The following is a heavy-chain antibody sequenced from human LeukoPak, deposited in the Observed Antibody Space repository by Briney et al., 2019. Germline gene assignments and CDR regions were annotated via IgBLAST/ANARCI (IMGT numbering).Heavy chain of an antibody. V-gene: IGHV3-66*02. Sequence: PGGSLRLSCAASGFTVSNNYMSWVRQAPGKWLEWVSVIYSGGSTYYADFVKGRFTISKDNSKNTLYLQMNSLRAEDTAVYYCVRDLGDSPDYWGQGTLVTVSS. J-gene: IGHJ4*02. CDR2: IYSGGST. CDR1: GFTVSNNY. D-gene: IGHD3-22*01. CDR3: VRDLGDSPDY.